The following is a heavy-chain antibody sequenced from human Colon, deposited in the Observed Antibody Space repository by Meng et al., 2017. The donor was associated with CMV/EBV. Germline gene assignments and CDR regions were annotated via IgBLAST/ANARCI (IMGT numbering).Heavy chain of an antibody. CDR2: IIPILGMA. J-gene: IGHJ4*02. V-gene: IGHV1-69*02. Sequence: PVKVSCKASGGTFSSYTITWVRQAPGQGLEWMGRIIPILGMADYAQKFQDSITITADKSTNTAYLELSRLRSEDTAVYYCVRALVGNDYWGQGTLVTVSS. CDR1: GGTFSSYT. D-gene: IGHD3-9*01. CDR3: VRALVGNDY.